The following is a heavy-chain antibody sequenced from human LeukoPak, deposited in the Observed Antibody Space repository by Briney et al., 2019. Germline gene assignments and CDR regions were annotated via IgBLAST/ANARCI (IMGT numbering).Heavy chain of an antibody. CDR3: ARGEWELLLNWFGP. V-gene: IGHV4-39*07. CDR1: GGSISSSSYY. Sequence: SETLSLTCTVSGGSISSSSYYWGWIRQPPGKGLEWIGSFYYSGNTYYNPSLKSRVTISVDTSKNQFSLKLSSVTAADTAVYYCARGEWELLLNWFGPWGQGTLVTVSS. J-gene: IGHJ5*02. CDR2: FYYSGNT. D-gene: IGHD1-26*01.